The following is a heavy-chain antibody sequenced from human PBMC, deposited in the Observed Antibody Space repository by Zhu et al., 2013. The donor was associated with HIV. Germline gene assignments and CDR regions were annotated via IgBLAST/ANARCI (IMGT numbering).Heavy chain of an antibody. Sequence: QVQLVQSGAEVKKPGASVKVSCKASGYTFTGYYMHWVRQAPGQGLEWMGWINPNSGGTNYAQKFQGWVTMTRDTSISTAYMELSRLRSDDTAVYYCARGGNLTGYYYYYYYGMDVWGQGTTVTVSS. V-gene: IGHV1-2*04. D-gene: IGHD3-9*01. J-gene: IGHJ6*02. CDR1: GYTFTGYY. CDR3: ARGGNLTGYYYYYYYGMDV. CDR2: INPNSGGT.